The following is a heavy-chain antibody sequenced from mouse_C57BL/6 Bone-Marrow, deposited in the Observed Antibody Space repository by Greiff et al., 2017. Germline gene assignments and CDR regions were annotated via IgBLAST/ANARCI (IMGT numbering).Heavy chain of an antibody. Sequence: QVQLQQPGAELVKPGASVKMSCKASGYTFTSYWITWVKQRPGQGLEWIGDIYPGSGSTNYNEKFKSKATLTVDTSSSTAYMQLSSLTSEDSAVYYCAREGTTVGYWYFDVWGTGTTVTVSS. J-gene: IGHJ1*03. D-gene: IGHD1-1*01. CDR1: GYTFTSYW. CDR2: IYPGSGST. V-gene: IGHV1-55*01. CDR3: AREGTTVGYWYFDV.